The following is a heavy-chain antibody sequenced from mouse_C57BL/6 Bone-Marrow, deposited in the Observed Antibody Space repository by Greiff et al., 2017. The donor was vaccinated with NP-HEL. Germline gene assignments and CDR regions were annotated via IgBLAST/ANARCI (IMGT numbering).Heavy chain of an antibody. Sequence: QVQLQQPGAELVKPGASVKLSCKASGYTFTSYWMHWVKQRPGRGLEWIGRIDPNCGGTKYNEKFKGKATLTVDKPSSTAYMQLSSLTSEDSAVYDCASTVYLYAMDYWGQGTAVTVSS. CDR2: IDPNCGGT. CDR3: ASTVYLYAMDY. J-gene: IGHJ4*01. D-gene: IGHD5-1*01. CDR1: GYTFTSYW. V-gene: IGHV1-72*01.